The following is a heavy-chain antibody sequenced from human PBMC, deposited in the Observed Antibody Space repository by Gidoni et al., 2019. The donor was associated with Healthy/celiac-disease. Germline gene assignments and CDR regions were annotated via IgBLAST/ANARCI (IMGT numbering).Heavy chain of an antibody. J-gene: IGHJ1*01. Sequence: EVQLVESGGGLVQPGWSLRLHCAAAGSNLSNYWMHGVSQAPGKWLVSVSRINSDGSSTSYADSVKGRFTISRDNAKNTLYLQMNSLRAEDTAVYYCARSSSYYDSSGYWNTPEYFQHWGQGTLVTVSS. V-gene: IGHV3-74*01. CDR2: INSDGSST. D-gene: IGHD3-22*01. CDR3: ARSSSYYDSSGYWNTPEYFQH. CDR1: GSNLSNYW.